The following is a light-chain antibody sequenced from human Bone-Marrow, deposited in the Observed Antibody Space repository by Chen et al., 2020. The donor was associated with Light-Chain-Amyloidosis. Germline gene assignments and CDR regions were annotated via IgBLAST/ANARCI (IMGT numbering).Light chain of an antibody. J-gene: IGKJ5*01. V-gene: IGKV3-20*01. CDR2: GAS. CDR3: QQYYSVPIT. CDR1: QSVSSSY. Sequence: EIVLTQSPGTLSLSPGERATLSCRASQSVSSSYLAWYQQKPGQAPRLLIYGASSRATGIPDRFSGSGSGTDFTLTISRLEPEDFAVYYCQQYYSVPITFGQGTRLEIK.